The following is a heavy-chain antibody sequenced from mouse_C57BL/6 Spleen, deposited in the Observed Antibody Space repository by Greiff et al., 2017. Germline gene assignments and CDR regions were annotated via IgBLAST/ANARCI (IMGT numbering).Heavy chain of an antibody. CDR3: ARVYYDCDWPWFAY. D-gene: IGHD2-4*01. CDR1: GFNIKDYY. CDR2: IDPGDGDT. J-gene: IGHJ3*01. V-gene: IGHV14-2*01. Sequence: DVKLQESGAELVKPGASVKLSCTASGFNIKDYYMHWVKQRTEQGLEWIGRIDPGDGDTKYAPKFQGKATIPAATSSNTAYMQLSSLTSEDTAVYYCARVYYDCDWPWFAYWGQGTLVTVSA.